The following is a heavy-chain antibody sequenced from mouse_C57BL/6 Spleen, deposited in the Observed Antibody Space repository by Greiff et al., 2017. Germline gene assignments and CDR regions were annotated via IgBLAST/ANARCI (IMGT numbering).Heavy chain of an antibody. Sequence: QVQLKQSGAELVRPGASVTLSCKASGYTFTDYEMHWVKQTPVHGLEWIGAIDPETGGHAYNQKFQGKAILPADKSSSTAYMELRSLTSEDSAVYYCTRERDSSGPAWFAYWGQGTLVTVSA. V-gene: IGHV1-15*01. CDR1: GYTFTDYE. D-gene: IGHD3-2*02. J-gene: IGHJ3*01. CDR2: IDPETGGH. CDR3: TRERDSSGPAWFAY.